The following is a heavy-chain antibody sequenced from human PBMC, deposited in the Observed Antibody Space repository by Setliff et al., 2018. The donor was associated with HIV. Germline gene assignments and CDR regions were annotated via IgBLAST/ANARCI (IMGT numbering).Heavy chain of an antibody. D-gene: IGHD3-16*02. V-gene: IGHV4-34*01. CDR3: ASPPQNYVWGSYRHFDY. CDR2: INHRGST. Sequence: PSETLSLTCAVYGGSFSGDYWSWIRQPPGKRLEWIGEINHRGSTDYRGSTDYRPSLKSRLTISVDKSKNQFSLKLSSVTAADTAVYYCASPPQNYVWGSYRHFDYWGQGTLVTVSS. J-gene: IGHJ4*02. CDR1: GGSFSGDY.